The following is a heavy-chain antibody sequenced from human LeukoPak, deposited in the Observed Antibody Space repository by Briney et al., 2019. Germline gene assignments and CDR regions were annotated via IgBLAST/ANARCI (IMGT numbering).Heavy chain of an antibody. Sequence: GGSLRLSCAASGFTFSSYAMSWVRQAPGKGLEWVSAISGSGDTTYYADSVKGRFTISRDNSKNTLYLQMNSLRAEDTAVYYCANGREIYANVEDWGQGTLVTVSS. CDR1: GFTFSSYA. D-gene: IGHD2-8*01. J-gene: IGHJ4*02. V-gene: IGHV3-23*01. CDR2: ISGSGDTT. CDR3: ANGREIYANVED.